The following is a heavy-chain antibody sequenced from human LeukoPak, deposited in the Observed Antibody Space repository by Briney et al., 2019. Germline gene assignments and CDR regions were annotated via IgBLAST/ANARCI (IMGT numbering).Heavy chain of an antibody. CDR3: ARVENSAQAFDI. Sequence: GGSLRLSCAASGFTVSSNYVSWVRQAPGKGLEWVSVIYSGGSTYYADSVKGRFTISRDNSKNTLYLQMNSLRAEDTAVYYCARVENSAQAFDIWGQGTMVTVSS. CDR1: GFTVSSNY. J-gene: IGHJ3*02. D-gene: IGHD1-26*01. CDR2: IYSGGST. V-gene: IGHV3-66*01.